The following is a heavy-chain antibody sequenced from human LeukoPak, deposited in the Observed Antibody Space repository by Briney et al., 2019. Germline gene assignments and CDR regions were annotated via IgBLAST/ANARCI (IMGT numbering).Heavy chain of an antibody. V-gene: IGHV3-23*01. D-gene: IGHD3-10*01. J-gene: IGHJ4*02. CDR2: ISGSGGST. CDR1: GFTFSSYA. CDR3: AKVTDAPMVRGVHFDY. Sequence: GGSLRLSCAASGFTFSSYAMSWVRQAPGKGLEWVSAISGSGGSTYYADSVKGRFTISRDNSKNMLYLQMNSLRAEDTAVYYCAKVTDAPMVRGVHFDYWGQGTLVTVSS.